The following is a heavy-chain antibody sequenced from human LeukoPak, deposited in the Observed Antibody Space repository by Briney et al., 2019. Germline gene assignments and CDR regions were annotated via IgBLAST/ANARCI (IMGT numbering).Heavy chain of an antibody. V-gene: IGHV1-8*02. CDR3: ARVLKYSSSWTGDFDY. CDR2: INPNSGNT. CDR1: GYTFTGYY. J-gene: IGHJ4*02. D-gene: IGHD6-13*01. Sequence: GASVKVSCKASGYTFTGYYMHWVRQAPGQGLEWMGWINPNSGNTGYAQKFQGRVTMTRNTSISTAYMELSSLRSEDTAVYYCARVLKYSSSWTGDFDYWGQGTLVTVSS.